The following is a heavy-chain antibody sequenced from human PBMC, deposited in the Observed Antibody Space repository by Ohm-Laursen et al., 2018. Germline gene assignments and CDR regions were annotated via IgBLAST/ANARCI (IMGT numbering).Heavy chain of an antibody. D-gene: IGHD1-26*01. J-gene: IGHJ1*01. CDR2: ISSSSSYI. V-gene: IGHV3-21*01. Sequence: GSLRLSCAASGFTFSTYSMNWVRQAPGKGLEWVSSISSSSSYIYCADSVKGRFTISRDNAKNSLYLQMSSLRVEDAAVYYCAIEVRGPVHWGQGTLVTVSS. CDR1: GFTFSTYS. CDR3: AIEVRGPVH.